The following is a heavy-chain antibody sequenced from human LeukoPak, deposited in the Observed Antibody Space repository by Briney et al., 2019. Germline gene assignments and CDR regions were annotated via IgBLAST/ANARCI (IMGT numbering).Heavy chain of an antibody. CDR3: ARDLFGELFIFDC. CDR1: GFTFSSYE. CDR2: ISSSGSTI. D-gene: IGHD3-10*01. J-gene: IGHJ4*02. V-gene: IGHV3-48*03. Sequence: PGGSLRLSCAASGFTFSSYEMNWVRQAPGKGLEWVSYISSSGSTIYYADSVKGRFTISRDNAKNSLYLEMNGLRAEDTAVYYCARDLFGELFIFDCWGQGTLVTASS.